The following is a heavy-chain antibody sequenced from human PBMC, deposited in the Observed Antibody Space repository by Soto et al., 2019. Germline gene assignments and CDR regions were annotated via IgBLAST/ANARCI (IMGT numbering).Heavy chain of an antibody. D-gene: IGHD1-26*01. CDR1: GFSLSTSGVG. CDR2: VFWDDDK. V-gene: IGHV2-5*02. CDR3: AHRSATDGGAFGF. J-gene: IGHJ4*02. Sequence: QITLRESGPTLVQPTQTLTLTCTFSGFSLSTSGVGVGWIRQPPGKALELVALVFWDDDKRYSTPLKNTVTITKDTSKTQVVLTMPNMDPVDTGTYSCAHRSATDGGAFGFGGQGTLVTVSS.